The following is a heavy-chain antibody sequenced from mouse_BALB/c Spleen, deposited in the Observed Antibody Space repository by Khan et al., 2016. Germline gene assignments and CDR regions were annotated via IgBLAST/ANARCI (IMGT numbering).Heavy chain of an antibody. CDR3: TRGASTMIRGFAY. Sequence: QVQLQQPGAELVRPGASVKLSCKAAGYTFTSYWINWMKQRPGQGLEWIGNIFPSDSYTNYNQKFKDKATLTVDKSSSTAYMQLSSPTSEDSAIYYCTRGASTMIRGFAYWGQGTLVTVSA. J-gene: IGHJ3*01. D-gene: IGHD2-4*01. CDR2: IFPSDSYT. CDR1: GYTFTSYW. V-gene: IGHV1-69*02.